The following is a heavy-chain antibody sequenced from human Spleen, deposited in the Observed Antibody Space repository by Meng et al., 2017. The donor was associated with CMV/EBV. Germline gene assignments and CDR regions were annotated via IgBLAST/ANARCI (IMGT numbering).Heavy chain of an antibody. CDR1: GFTFDDYA. CDR3: AKDGGVPGTIEFAFDV. CDR2: ITWNSGNI. D-gene: IGHD2-2*01. J-gene: IGHJ3*01. Sequence: SLKISCAASGFTFDDYAMHWVRQAPGKGLEWVSGITWNSGNIHYADSVKGRFTIYKDTSKNTLYLEMNSLRAEDTALYYCAKDGGVPGTIEFAFDVWGQGTLVTVSS. V-gene: IGHV3-9*01.